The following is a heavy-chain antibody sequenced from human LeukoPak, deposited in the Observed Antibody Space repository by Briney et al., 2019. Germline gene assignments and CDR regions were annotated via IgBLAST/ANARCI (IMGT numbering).Heavy chain of an antibody. J-gene: IGHJ4*02. Sequence: GGSLRLSCAASGFTFSSFALSWVRQAPGKGLEWVSSISGSGGSTSYADSVKGRFTISRDYSSNTLYLQMNSLRAEDMALYYCAASAYYVAAADAYWGQGTLVTVSS. D-gene: IGHD3-22*01. CDR3: AASAYYVAAADAY. V-gene: IGHV3-23*01. CDR1: GFTFSSFA. CDR2: ISGSGGST.